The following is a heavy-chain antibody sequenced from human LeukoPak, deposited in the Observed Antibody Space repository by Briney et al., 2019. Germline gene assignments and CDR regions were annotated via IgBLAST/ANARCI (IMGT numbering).Heavy chain of an antibody. CDR2: IYHSGST. V-gene: IGHV4-4*02. CDR1: GGSISSSNW. Sequence: SETLSLTCAVSGGSISSSNWWSWVRQPPGKGLEWIGEIYHSGSTNYNPSLKSRVTISVDKSKNQFSLKLSSVTAADTAVYYCARDRSYGSGSWPSYNWSDPWGQGTLVTVSS. J-gene: IGHJ5*02. D-gene: IGHD3-10*01. CDR3: ARDRSYGSGSWPSYNWSDP.